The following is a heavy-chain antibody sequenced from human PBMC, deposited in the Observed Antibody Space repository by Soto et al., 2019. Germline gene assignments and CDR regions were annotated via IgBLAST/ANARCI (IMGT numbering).Heavy chain of an antibody. D-gene: IGHD3-3*01. CDR2: IKQDGSEK. CDR3: ARSYYDFWSGYPDV. V-gene: IGHV3-7*01. CDR1: GFTFSSYW. Sequence: PGGSLRLSCAASGFTFSSYWMSWVRQAPGKGLEWVANIKQDGSEKYYVDSVKGRFTISRDNAKNSLYLQMNSLRAEDTAVYYCARSYYDFWSGYPDVWGKGTTVTVSS. J-gene: IGHJ6*04.